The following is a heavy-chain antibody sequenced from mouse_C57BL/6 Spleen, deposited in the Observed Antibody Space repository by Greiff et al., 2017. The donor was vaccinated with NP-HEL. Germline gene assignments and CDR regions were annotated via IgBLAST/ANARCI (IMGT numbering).Heavy chain of an antibody. CDR3: ARDDYDPSYFDY. CDR2: IYPRSGNT. D-gene: IGHD2-4*01. V-gene: IGHV1-81*01. Sequence: VQLQQSGAELARPGASVKLSCKASGYTFTSYGISWVKQRTGQGLEWIGEIYPRSGNTYYNEKFKGKATLTADKSSSTAYMELRSLTSEDSAVYFCARDDYDPSYFDYWGQGTTLTVSS. CDR1: GYTFTSYG. J-gene: IGHJ2*01.